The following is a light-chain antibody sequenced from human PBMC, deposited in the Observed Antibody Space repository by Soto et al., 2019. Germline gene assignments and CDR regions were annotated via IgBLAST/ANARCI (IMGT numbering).Light chain of an antibody. Sequence: QSALTQPPSTSGTPGQRVTISCSGSSSNIGSNYVYWYQQLPGTAPKLLIYRNNQRPSGVPDRFSGSKSGTSASLAISGLRSEDEADYYCAAWDDSLSGPLFGGGTKVTVL. J-gene: IGLJ2*01. V-gene: IGLV1-47*01. CDR2: RNN. CDR1: SSNIGSNY. CDR3: AAWDDSLSGPL.